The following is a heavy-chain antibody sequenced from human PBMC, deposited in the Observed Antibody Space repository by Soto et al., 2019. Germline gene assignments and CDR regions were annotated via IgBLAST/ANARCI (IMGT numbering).Heavy chain of an antibody. Sequence: PVWSLRLSCAASGFTFDDYGMSWVRQAPGKGLEWVSGINWNGGSTGYADSVKGRFTISRDNAKNSLYLQMNSLRAEDTALYHCARARPYGSGSYFGYYYYMDVWGKGTTVTVSS. D-gene: IGHD3-10*01. V-gene: IGHV3-20*01. CDR3: ARARPYGSGSYFGYYYYMDV. CDR2: INWNGGST. CDR1: GFTFDDYG. J-gene: IGHJ6*03.